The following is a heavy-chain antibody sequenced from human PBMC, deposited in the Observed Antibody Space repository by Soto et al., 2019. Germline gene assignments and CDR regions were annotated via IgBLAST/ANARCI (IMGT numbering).Heavy chain of an antibody. CDR2: IVPIFGTA. Sequence: ASVKVSCKASGGTFSSYSISWVRQAPGQGLEWMGGIVPIFGTANYAQKFQGRVTITADESTSTAYMELSSLRSEDTAVYYCARGPSGWFGYDYWGQGTLVTVSS. CDR3: ARGPSGWFGYDY. CDR1: GGTFSSYS. D-gene: IGHD6-19*01. J-gene: IGHJ4*02. V-gene: IGHV1-69*13.